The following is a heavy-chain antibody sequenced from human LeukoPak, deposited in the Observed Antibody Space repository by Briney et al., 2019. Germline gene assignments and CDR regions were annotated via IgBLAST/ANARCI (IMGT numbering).Heavy chain of an antibody. CDR1: GITLSNYG. Sequence: GGSLRLSCAVSGITLSNYGMSWVRHAPGKGLEWVAGISDSGGRTNYADSVKGRFTISGDNPKNTLYLQMNSLRAEDTAVYFCAKRGVVIRVILVGFHKEAYYFDSWGQGALVTVSS. CDR3: AKRGVVIRVILVGFHKEAYYFDS. D-gene: IGHD3-22*01. CDR2: ISDSGGRT. J-gene: IGHJ4*02. V-gene: IGHV3-23*01.